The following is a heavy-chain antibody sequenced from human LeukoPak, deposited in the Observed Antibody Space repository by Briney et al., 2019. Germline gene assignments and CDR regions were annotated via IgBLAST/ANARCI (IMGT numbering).Heavy chain of an antibody. CDR1: GFTFHDYG. Sequence: PGGSLRLSCAASGFTFHDYGMSWVRQAPGKGLVWVSHSNSDGSSTSYADSVRGRFTISRDNAKNTLYLQMNSLRAEDTAVYYCARDLKGPVNDVFDMWGQGTMVTVSS. V-gene: IGHV3-74*01. CDR2: SNSDGSST. J-gene: IGHJ3*02. D-gene: IGHD4-23*01. CDR3: ARDLKGPVNDVFDM.